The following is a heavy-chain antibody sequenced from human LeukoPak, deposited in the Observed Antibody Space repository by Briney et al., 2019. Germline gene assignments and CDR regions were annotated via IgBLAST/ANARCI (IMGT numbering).Heavy chain of an antibody. Sequence: GGSLRLSCAASGFTFNSYEMNWVRQAPGKGLEWVSYIHSGGSAIYYADSVKGRFTISRDNAKNSLYLQMNSLRAEDTAVYYCAEVSYSGYEPTYYYYYYGMDVWGQGTTVTVSS. CDR3: AEVSYSGYEPTYYYYYYGMDV. CDR1: GFTFNSYE. J-gene: IGHJ6*02. CDR2: IHSGGSAI. D-gene: IGHD5-12*01. V-gene: IGHV3-48*03.